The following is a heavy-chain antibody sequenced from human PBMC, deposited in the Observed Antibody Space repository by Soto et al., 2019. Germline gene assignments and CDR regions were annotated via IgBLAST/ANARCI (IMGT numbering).Heavy chain of an antibody. CDR2: ISGSGGST. CDR1: GFTFSSYA. D-gene: IGHD3-22*01. J-gene: IGHJ4*02. CDR3: AKEGEDYYDSSGYLQNYFDY. Sequence: GGSLRLSCAASGFTFSSYAMSWVRQAPGKGLEWVSAISGSGGSTYYADTVKGRFTISRDNSKNTLYLQMNSLRAEDTAVYYCAKEGEDYYDSSGYLQNYFDYWGQGTLVTVSS. V-gene: IGHV3-23*01.